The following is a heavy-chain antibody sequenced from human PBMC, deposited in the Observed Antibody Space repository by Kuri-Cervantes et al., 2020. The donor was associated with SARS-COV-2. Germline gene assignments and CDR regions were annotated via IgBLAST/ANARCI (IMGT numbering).Heavy chain of an antibody. J-gene: IGHJ3*02. CDR3: ARVFCSTSCYWRGNDAFDI. CDR2: INPNSGGT. Sequence: ASVKVSCKASGYTFTGYYMHWVRQAPGQGLEWMGWINPNSGGTNYAQKFQGRVTMTRDTSISTAYMELSRLRSDDTAVYYCARVFCSTSCYWRGNDAFDIWGQGTMVTGSS. CDR1: GYTFTGYY. V-gene: IGHV1-2*02. D-gene: IGHD2-2*01.